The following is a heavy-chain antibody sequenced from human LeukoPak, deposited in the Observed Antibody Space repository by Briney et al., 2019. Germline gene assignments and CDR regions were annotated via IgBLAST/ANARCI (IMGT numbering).Heavy chain of an antibody. V-gene: IGHV4-59*01. J-gene: IGHJ5*02. CDR1: GGSISSYY. CDR3: ARAPTGGYYYDSSGYLWRLNWFDP. D-gene: IGHD3-22*01. Sequence: SETLSLTCTVSGGSISSYYWSWIRQPPGKGLEWIGYIYYSGSTNYNPSLKSRVTISVDTSKNQFSLKLSSVTAADTAVYYCARAPTGGYYYDSSGYLWRLNWFDPWGQGTLVTVSS. CDR2: IYYSGST.